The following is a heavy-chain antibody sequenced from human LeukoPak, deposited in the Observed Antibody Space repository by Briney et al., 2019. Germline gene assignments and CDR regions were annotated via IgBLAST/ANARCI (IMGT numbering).Heavy chain of an antibody. Sequence: QPGGSLRLSCAASGFTFSSYWMSWVRQAPGKGLEWVANIKQDGSEKYYVDSVKGRFTNSRDNAKNSLYLQMSGLSAEDTGVYYCATDYGEPYFDYWGQGTLVTVSS. CDR2: IKQDGSEK. CDR1: GFTFSSYW. D-gene: IGHD4-17*01. V-gene: IGHV3-7*01. CDR3: ATDYGEPYFDY. J-gene: IGHJ4*02.